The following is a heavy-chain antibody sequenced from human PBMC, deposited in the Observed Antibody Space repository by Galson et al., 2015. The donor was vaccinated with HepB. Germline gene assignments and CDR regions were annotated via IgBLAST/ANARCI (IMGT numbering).Heavy chain of an antibody. Sequence: SLRLSCAASGFTFSSYEMNWVRQAPGKGLEWVSYISSSGSTIYYADSVKGRFTISRDNAKNSLYLQMNSLRAEDTAVYYCARDPRFGLPEDRLGYWGQGTLVTVSS. D-gene: IGHD2-2*01. CDR1: GFTFSSYE. CDR2: ISSSGSTI. V-gene: IGHV3-48*03. J-gene: IGHJ4*02. CDR3: ARDPRFGLPEDRLGY.